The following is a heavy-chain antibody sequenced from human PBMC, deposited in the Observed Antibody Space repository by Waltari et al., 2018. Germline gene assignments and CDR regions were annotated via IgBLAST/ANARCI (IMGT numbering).Heavy chain of an antibody. CDR3: ARDRGRGLYLDS. CDR2: VHRSGRT. V-gene: IGHV4-4*02. CDR1: YDSMGERDF. J-gene: IGHJ4*02. Sequence: QLQLQQSGPGLVKPSESLSLTCAVSYDSMGERDFWSWVRQSPGKGLEWIGQVHRSGRTNYNPSLASRVTISVDTSNNQLSLKVPSPTAADTAIYYCARDRGRGLYLDSWGPGTLVTVSP. D-gene: IGHD2-15*01.